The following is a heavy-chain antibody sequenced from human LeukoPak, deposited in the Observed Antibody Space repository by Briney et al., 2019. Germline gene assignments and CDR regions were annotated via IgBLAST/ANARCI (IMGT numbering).Heavy chain of an antibody. Sequence: PGGSLRLSCAASEFTFRNYAMSWVRQAPGKGLEWVSRISSGGGTTDYADSVKGRFTISRDNSKNTLYLQMNSLRAEDTAVYYCATHRYSSGWYYFDYWGQGTLVTVSS. CDR1: EFTFRNYA. V-gene: IGHV3-23*01. D-gene: IGHD6-19*01. CDR3: ATHRYSSGWYYFDY. CDR2: ISSGGGTT. J-gene: IGHJ4*02.